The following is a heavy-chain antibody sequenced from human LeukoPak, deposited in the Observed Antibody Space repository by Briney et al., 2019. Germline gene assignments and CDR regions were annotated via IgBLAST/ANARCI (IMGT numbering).Heavy chain of an antibody. D-gene: IGHD3-22*01. CDR1: GYTFTTYY. Sequence: ASVKVSCKASGYTFTTYYIHSVRQAPGQGLEWMGIINPSGGGTSYAQTFQGRVTMTRGTSTSTVYMELNSLRSEDTAVYYCARLFRSSSGYLMLDYWGQGTLVTVSS. J-gene: IGHJ4*02. CDR3: ARLFRSSSGYLMLDY. CDR2: INPSGGGT. V-gene: IGHV1-46*01.